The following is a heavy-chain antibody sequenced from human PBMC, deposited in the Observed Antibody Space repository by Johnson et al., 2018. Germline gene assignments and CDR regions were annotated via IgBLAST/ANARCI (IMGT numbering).Heavy chain of an antibody. CDR1: GFTFSYYD. CDR2: IGSAGDT. Sequence: VQLVESGGGFVQPGGSLRLSCAASGFTFSYYDMHWVRQVTGKGLEWVSSIGSAGDTYYPVSVKGRFTTSKENAETSLYLQMYSLRTEDTAVYYCTRSQLGISALDIWGQGTMVTVSS. J-gene: IGHJ3*02. V-gene: IGHV3-13*01. D-gene: IGHD1-1*01. CDR3: TRSQLGISALDI.